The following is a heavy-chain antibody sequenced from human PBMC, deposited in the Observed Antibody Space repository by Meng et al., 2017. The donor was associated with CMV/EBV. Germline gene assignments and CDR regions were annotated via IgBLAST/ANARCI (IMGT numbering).Heavy chain of an antibody. CDR2: INPNSGGT. V-gene: IGHV1-2*02. CDR3: ARERSESGGVIIDY. D-gene: IGHD3-10*01. CDR1: GYTFTGYY. J-gene: IGHJ4*02. Sequence: ASVKVSCKASGYTFTGYYMHWVRQAPGQGLEWMGWINPNSGGTNYAQKFQGRVTMTRDTSISTAYMELSRLRSDDTAVYYCARERSESGGVIIDYWGQGTLVTVSS.